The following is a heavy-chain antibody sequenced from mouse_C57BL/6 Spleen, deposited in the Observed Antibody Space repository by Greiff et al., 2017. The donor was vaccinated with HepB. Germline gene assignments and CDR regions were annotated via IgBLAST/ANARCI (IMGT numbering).Heavy chain of an antibody. J-gene: IGHJ4*01. CDR2: ISYDGSN. Sequence: EVKLQESGPGLVKPSQSLSLTCSVTGYSITSGYYWNWIRQFPGNKLEWMGYISYDGSNNYNPSLKNRISITRDTSKNQFFLKLNSVTTEDTATYYCAREGGYPYYYAMDYWGQGTSVTVSS. D-gene: IGHD2-2*01. CDR3: AREGGYPYYYAMDY. V-gene: IGHV3-6*01. CDR1: GYSITSGYY.